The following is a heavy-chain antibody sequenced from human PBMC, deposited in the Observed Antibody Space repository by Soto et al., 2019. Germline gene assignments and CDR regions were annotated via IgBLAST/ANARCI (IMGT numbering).Heavy chain of an antibody. J-gene: IGHJ5*02. Sequence: GGSLRLSCAASGFTFRNYAIHWVRQSPGKGLEWVAVISRDGSHKYYLDSVKGRFTISRDNSKDTVNLLMNSLRAEDTAVYYCARAARPAAAIGSKNWFDPWGQGTLVTVSS. CDR2: ISRDGSHK. CDR1: GFTFRNYA. D-gene: IGHD2-2*01. CDR3: ARAARPAAAIGSKNWFDP. V-gene: IGHV3-30*04.